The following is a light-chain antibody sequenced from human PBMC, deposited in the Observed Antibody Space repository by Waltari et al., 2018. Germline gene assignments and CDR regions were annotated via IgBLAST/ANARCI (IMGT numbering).Light chain of an antibody. J-gene: IGLJ1*01. CDR3: QVWNNNSDHPYV. CDR2: YDR. CDR1: DLGRKS. Sequence: SYVLTQSSSVSVAPGETATITCGGNDLGRKSVHWYQQKSGQAPVLVIYYDRDRPSGIPERFSGSKSDNTATLTISRVEAGDEADYFCQVWNNNSDHPYVFGTGTKVTVL. V-gene: IGLV3-21*04.